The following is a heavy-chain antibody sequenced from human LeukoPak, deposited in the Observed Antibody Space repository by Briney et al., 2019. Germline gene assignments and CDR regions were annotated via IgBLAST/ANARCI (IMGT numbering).Heavy chain of an antibody. CDR2: IYYSGST. J-gene: IGHJ6*02. V-gene: IGHV4-59*08. Sequence: SETLSLTCTVSGGSISSYYWSWIRQPPGKGLEWIGYIYYSGSTNYNPSLKSRVTISVDTSKNQFSLKLSSVTAADTAVYCCARHGGTSFSGYLYYYGMDVWGQGTTVTVSS. CDR1: GGSISSYY. CDR3: ARHGGTSFSGYLYYYGMDV. D-gene: IGHD3-22*01.